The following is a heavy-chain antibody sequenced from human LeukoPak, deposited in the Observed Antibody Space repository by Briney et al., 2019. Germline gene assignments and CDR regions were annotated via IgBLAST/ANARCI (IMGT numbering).Heavy chain of an antibody. J-gene: IGHJ4*02. CDR1: GGSFSGYY. Sequence: SETLSLTCAVYGGSFSGYYWSRIRQPPGKGLEWIGGINHSGSTNYNPSLKSRVTISVDTSKNQFSLKLSSVTAADTAVYYCATRASSGGYCSGGSCYSRGGRPSAFDYWGQGTLVTVSS. V-gene: IGHV4-34*01. D-gene: IGHD2-15*01. CDR3: ATRASSGGYCSGGSCYSRGGRPSAFDY. CDR2: INHSGST.